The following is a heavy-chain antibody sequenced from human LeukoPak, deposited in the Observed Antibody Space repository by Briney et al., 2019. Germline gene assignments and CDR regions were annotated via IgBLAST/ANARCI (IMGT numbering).Heavy chain of an antibody. Sequence: GGSLRLSCAASGFTVSSNYMSWVRQAPGKGLERVSDIYSGGSTYYADSVKGRFTISRDNAKNSLYLQMNSLRAEDTALYYCARDKAAAGPYYYYYMDVWGKGTTVTVSS. CDR1: GFTVSSNY. J-gene: IGHJ6*03. V-gene: IGHV3-66*01. CDR3: ARDKAAAGPYYYYYMDV. CDR2: IYSGGST. D-gene: IGHD6-13*01.